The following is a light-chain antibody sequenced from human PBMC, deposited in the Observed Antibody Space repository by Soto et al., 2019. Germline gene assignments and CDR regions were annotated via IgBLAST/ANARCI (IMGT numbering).Light chain of an antibody. CDR1: QSTSTW. J-gene: IGKJ1*01. CDR2: KAS. CDR3: QQYGRYRT. Sequence: DIQMTQSPSTLSASVGDRVTITCRASQSTSTWLAWYQHKPGKAPNLLIYKASSLESGVPSRFSGSGSGTEFPLTISSLQPDDVATYYCQQYGRYRTFGQGTKVEIK. V-gene: IGKV1-5*03.